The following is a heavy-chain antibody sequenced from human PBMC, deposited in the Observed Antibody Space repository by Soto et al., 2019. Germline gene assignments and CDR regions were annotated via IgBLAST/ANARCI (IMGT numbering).Heavy chain of an antibody. Sequence: PGGSLRLSCAASGFTSSSYWMSWVRQAPRKGLEWVANIKQDGSEKYYVDSVKGRFTISRDNAKNSLYLQMNSLRAEDTAVYYCASRTDPLRPFAGAFDIWGQGTMVTVSS. CDR2: IKQDGSEK. J-gene: IGHJ3*02. CDR1: GFTSSSYW. CDR3: ASRTDPLRPFAGAFDI. V-gene: IGHV3-7*01. D-gene: IGHD6-13*01.